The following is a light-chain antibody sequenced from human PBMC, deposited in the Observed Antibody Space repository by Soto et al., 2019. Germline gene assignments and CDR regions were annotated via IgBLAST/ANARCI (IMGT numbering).Light chain of an antibody. CDR2: DAS. J-gene: IGKJ2*01. Sequence: RDTLCGSARQNIRSSLALYQQRPAQAPGLLIYDASTRATGIPPRFSGGGSGTEFTVTISSLQSEDFAIYYCQQYDIYSPYTFGQGTKVDIK. V-gene: IGKV3-15*01. CDR1: QNIRSS. CDR3: QQYDIYSPYT.